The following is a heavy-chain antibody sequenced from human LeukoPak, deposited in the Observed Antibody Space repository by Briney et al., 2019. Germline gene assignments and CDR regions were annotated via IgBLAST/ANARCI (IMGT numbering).Heavy chain of an antibody. CDR2: IYYSGST. CDR1: GGSIRSSSYY. Sequence: SETLSLTCRVSGGSIRSSSYYWGWIRQPPGKGLEWIGSIYYSGSTYYNPSLKSRVTISVHTSKNQFSLKLSSVTAADTAVYYCARYFGTTGTPNYWGQGTLVTVSS. V-gene: IGHV4-39*01. D-gene: IGHD1-1*01. J-gene: IGHJ4*02. CDR3: ARYFGTTGTPNY.